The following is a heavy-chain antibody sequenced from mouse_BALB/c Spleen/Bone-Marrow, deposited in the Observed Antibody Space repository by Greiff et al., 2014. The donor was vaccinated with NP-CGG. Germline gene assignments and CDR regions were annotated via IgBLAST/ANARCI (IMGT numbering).Heavy chain of an antibody. CDR1: GFNIKDTY. Sequence: VQLQQSGAELVKPGASVKLSCTASGFNIKDTYMHWVKQRPEQGLEWIGRIDPANGNTKYDPKFQGKATITADTSSSTAYLQLSSLTSEDTAVYYCARGGTTATWYFDVWGAGTTVTVSS. CDR3: ARGGTTATWYFDV. CDR2: IDPANGNT. J-gene: IGHJ1*01. V-gene: IGHV14-3*02. D-gene: IGHD1-2*01.